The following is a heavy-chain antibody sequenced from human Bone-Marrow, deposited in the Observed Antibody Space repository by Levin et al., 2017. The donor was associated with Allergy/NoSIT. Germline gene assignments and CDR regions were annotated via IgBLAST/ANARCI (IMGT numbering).Heavy chain of an antibody. CDR3: AGELDDPEPGGGY. V-gene: IGHV4-59*01. CDR1: GDSIKNYH. J-gene: IGHJ4*02. CDR2: IFYTGTP. Sequence: SETLSLTCIVSGDSIKNYHWSWIRQPPGKGLEWVGYIFYTGTPTYSPSLKSRVSMSVDTSKNQVSLRLTSVTAADTAEYCCAGELDDPEPGGGYWGPGSLVIVSS. D-gene: IGHD1-14*01.